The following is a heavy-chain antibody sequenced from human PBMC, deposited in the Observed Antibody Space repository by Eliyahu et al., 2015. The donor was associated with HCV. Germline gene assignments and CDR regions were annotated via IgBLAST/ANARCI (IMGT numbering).Heavy chain of an antibody. V-gene: IGHV3-74*01. CDR2: XDHLGGIX. CDR1: GFTIRNYW. D-gene: IGHD3-16*01. CDR3: ASLLYRGGMDV. J-gene: IGHJ6*04. Sequence: EVQVVESGGGLVQPGGSLRLSCAASGFTIRNYWMHWVRQAPGKGLVWVSRXDHLGGIXTYADSVKGRFTHTRDNAKNTVYLQMNSLRAEDTAVHYCASLLYRGGMDVWGKGATV.